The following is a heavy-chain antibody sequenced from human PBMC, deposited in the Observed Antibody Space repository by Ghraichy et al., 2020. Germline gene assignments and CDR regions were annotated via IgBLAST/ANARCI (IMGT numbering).Heavy chain of an antibody. CDR2: INAGNGIT. J-gene: IGHJ4*02. V-gene: IGHV1-3*01. CDR3: AKTGSKRYDSSGYYDH. CDR1: GYTFTTYA. D-gene: IGHD3-22*01. Sequence: ASVKVSCKASGYTFTTYAIHWVRQAPGQRLEWMGWINAGNGITKYSQKFQGRVTITRDTSASTAYMELSSLRSEDTAVYYCAKTGSKRYDSSGYYDHWGQGTLVTVSS.